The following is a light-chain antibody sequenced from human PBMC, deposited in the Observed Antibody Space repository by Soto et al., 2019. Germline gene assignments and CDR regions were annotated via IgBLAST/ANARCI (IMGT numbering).Light chain of an antibody. CDR2: KAS. CDR1: QTVNTY. J-gene: IGKJ5*01. V-gene: IGKV1-5*03. Sequence: DIQMTQPPSSLSASIGDRVTITCRASQTVNTYLHWYQQKPGKAPKLLIYKASTLKSGVPSRFSGSGSGTEFTLTISSLQPDDFATYYCQQYDNLPLIFGQGTRLEIK. CDR3: QQYDNLPLI.